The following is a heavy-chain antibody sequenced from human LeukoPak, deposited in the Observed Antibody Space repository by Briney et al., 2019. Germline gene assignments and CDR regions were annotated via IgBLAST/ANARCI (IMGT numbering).Heavy chain of an antibody. Sequence: SETLSLTCAVYGGSFSGYYWSWIRQPPGKGLEWIGEINHSGSTNYNPSLKSRVTISVDTSKYQFSLKLSSVTAADTAVYYCARGIAISPMDVWGNGTTVTVSS. CDR3: ARGIAISPMDV. J-gene: IGHJ6*04. CDR1: GGSFSGYY. V-gene: IGHV4-34*01. D-gene: IGHD3-9*01. CDR2: INHSGST.